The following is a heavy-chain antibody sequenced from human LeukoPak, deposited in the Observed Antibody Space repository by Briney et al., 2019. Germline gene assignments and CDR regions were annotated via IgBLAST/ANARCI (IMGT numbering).Heavy chain of an antibody. J-gene: IGHJ4*02. CDR3: AKSLGERPPGDYFDY. CDR2: ISGSGGST. D-gene: IGHD3-10*01. CDR1: GFTFSSYA. Sequence: GGSLRLSCAASGFTFSSYAMSWVRQAPGKGLEWVSAISGSGGSTYYADSVKGRFTISRDKSKNTLYLQMNSLRAEDTAVYYCAKSLGERPPGDYFDYWGQGTLVTVSS. V-gene: IGHV3-23*01.